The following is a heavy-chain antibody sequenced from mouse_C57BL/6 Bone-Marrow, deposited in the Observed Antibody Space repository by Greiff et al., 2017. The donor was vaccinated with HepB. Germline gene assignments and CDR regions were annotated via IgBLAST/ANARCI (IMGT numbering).Heavy chain of an antibody. J-gene: IGHJ1*03. V-gene: IGHV1-64*01. CDR1: GYTFTSYW. Sequence: VQLQQPGAELVKPRASVKLSCKASGYTFTSYWMHWVKQRPGQGLEWIGMIHPNSGSTNYNEKFKSKATLTVDKSSSTAYMQLSSLTSEDSAVYYCARKGGCYWYFDVWGTGTTVTVSS. CDR3: ARKGGCYWYFDV. CDR2: IHPNSGST.